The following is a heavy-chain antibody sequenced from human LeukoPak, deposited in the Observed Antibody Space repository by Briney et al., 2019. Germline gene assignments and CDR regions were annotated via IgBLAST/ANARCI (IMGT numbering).Heavy chain of an antibody. Sequence: GRSLRLSCAVSGFTFSSYGMHWVRQAPGKGLEWVAVISYDGSNKYYADSVKGRFTISRDNSKNTLYLQMNSLRAEDTAVYYCAKGAWGQQLSYYFDYWGQGTLVTVSS. J-gene: IGHJ4*02. CDR1: GFTFSSYG. CDR3: AKGAWGQQLSYYFDY. D-gene: IGHD6-13*01. CDR2: ISYDGSNK. V-gene: IGHV3-30*18.